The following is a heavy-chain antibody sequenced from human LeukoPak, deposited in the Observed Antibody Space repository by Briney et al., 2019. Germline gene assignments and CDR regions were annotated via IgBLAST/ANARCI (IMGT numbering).Heavy chain of an antibody. CDR3: ASQAAAGTTGGDY. V-gene: IGHV1-69*05. CDR2: IIPIFGTA. CDR1: GGTFSSYA. Sequence: ASVKVSCKASGGTFSSYAISWVRQARGQGLEWMGGIIPIFGTANYAQKFQGRVTITTDESTSTAYMELSSLRSEDTAVYYCASQAAAGTTGGDYWGQGTLVTVSS. J-gene: IGHJ4*02. D-gene: IGHD6-13*01.